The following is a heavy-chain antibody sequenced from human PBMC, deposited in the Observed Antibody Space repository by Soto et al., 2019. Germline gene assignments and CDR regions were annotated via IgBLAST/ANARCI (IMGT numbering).Heavy chain of an antibody. CDR1: GYSISSGYY. Sequence: SETLSLTCAVSGYSISSGYYWVCIRQPPGKGLEWIGSIYHSGSTYYNPSLKSRVTISVDTSKNQFSLKLSSVTAADTAVYYCARVYFDSGAYSSDYFDYWGKGTMVTVSS. D-gene: IGHD3-22*01. V-gene: IGHV4-38-2*01. CDR3: ARVYFDSGAYSSDYFDY. J-gene: IGHJ4*02. CDR2: IYHSGST.